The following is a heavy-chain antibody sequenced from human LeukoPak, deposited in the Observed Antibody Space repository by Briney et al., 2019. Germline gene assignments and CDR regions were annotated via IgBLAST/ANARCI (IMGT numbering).Heavy chain of an antibody. CDR2: IYPGDSDT. CDR1: GYSFTSYW. Sequence: GESLQISCKGSGYSFTSYWIGWLRQMPGKGLEWMGIIYPGDSDTRYSPSFQGQVTISAEQSISTAYLQWSSLKASDTAMYYCARQTAVAGTTGHFDYWGQGTLVTVSS. V-gene: IGHV5-51*01. D-gene: IGHD6-19*01. CDR3: ARQTAVAGTTGHFDY. J-gene: IGHJ4*02.